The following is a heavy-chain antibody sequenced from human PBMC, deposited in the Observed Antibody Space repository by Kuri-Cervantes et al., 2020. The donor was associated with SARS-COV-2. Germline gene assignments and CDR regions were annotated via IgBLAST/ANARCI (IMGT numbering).Heavy chain of an antibody. CDR3: ARSRYCSSTSCPGGDY. CDR1: GFTFSSYA. J-gene: IGHJ4*02. D-gene: IGHD2-2*01. CDR2: ISGSGGST. V-gene: IGHV3-23*01. Sequence: GGSLRLSCPASGFTFSSYAMSRVRQAPGKGLEWVSAISGSGGSTYYADSVKGRFTISRDNSKNTLYLQMNSLRAEDTAVYYCARSRYCSSTSCPGGDYWGQGTLVTVSS.